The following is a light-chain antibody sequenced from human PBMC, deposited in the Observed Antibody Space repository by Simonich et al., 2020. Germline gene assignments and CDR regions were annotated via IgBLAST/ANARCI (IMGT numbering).Light chain of an antibody. Sequence: QSALTQPASVSGSPGQSITLSCTGTSCDVGSYNLVSWYQQNPGKAPKLMIYEGSKRPSGVSKRFAGSKSCNTASLTISGRRAEDEADYYCCSYAGSSTFVVFGGGTKLTVL. CDR1: SCDVGSYNL. CDR3: CSYAGSSTFVV. J-gene: IGLJ2*01. V-gene: IGLV2-23*03. CDR2: EGS.